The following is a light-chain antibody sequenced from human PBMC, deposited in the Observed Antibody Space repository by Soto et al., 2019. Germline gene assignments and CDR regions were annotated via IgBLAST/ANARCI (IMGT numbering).Light chain of an antibody. Sequence: DIQMTQSPSTLSASVGDRVTITCRASQSVNSWLAWYQQKPGKAPKLLIYRASSLENGVPSRFGGSGSGTEFIFTISSLQPDDSATYYCQQYSSDSTFGQGTKVEIK. CDR3: QQYSSDST. V-gene: IGKV1-5*03. CDR1: QSVNSW. CDR2: RAS. J-gene: IGKJ1*01.